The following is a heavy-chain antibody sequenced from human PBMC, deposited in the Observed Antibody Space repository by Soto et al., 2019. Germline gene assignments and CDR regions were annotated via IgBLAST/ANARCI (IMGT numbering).Heavy chain of an antibody. V-gene: IGHV3-48*01. D-gene: IGHD3-9*01. CDR1: GFTFSSCS. CDR3: ARDSPYYDILTGYYNGGFDY. Sequence: GGSLRLSCAASGFTFSSCSMNWVRQAPGKGLEWVSYISSSSSTIYYADSVKGRFTISRDNAKNSLYLQMNSLRAEDTAVYYCARDSPYYDILTGYYNGGFDYWGQGTLVTVSS. CDR2: ISSSSSTI. J-gene: IGHJ4*02.